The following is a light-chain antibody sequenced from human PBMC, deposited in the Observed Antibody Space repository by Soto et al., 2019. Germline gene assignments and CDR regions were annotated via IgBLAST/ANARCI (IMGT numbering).Light chain of an antibody. Sequence: ETVLTQSPGTLSLSPGDRVTLSCRASQSVTSGYLAWYQQKPGQPPRLLIYGATSRATGIPDRFSGGGSGTDFTLTISRLEPEDFAMYYCQHYGTSPTLFTVGPGTKLDIK. CDR1: QSVTSGY. CDR2: GAT. V-gene: IGKV3-20*01. CDR3: QHYGTSPTLFT. J-gene: IGKJ3*01.